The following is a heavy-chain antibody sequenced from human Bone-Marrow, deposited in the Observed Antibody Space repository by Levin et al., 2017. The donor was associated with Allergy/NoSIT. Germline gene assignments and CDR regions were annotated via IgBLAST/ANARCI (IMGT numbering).Heavy chain of an antibody. CDR3: ARDKSGYGLGEASDM. V-gene: IGHV3-7*01. D-gene: IGHD5-12*01. J-gene: IGHJ3*02. CDR1: GFTFSSYW. CDR2: INQDGSEK. Sequence: GGSLRLSCAASGFTFSSYWMSWLRQAPGKGLEWVVNINQDGSEKNYVDSVKGRFTISRDNSKNMVYLQMNSLRVEDTAIYYCARDKSGYGLGEASDMWGQGTMVTVSS.